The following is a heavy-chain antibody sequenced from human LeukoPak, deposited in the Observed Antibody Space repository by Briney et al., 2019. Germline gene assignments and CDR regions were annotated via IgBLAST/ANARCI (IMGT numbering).Heavy chain of an antibody. J-gene: IGHJ4*02. CDR2: INHSGST. CDR3: ASSNSQGYCSGGSCSYYFDY. V-gene: IGHV4-34*01. Sequence: PSETLSLTCAVYGGSFSGYYWSWLRQPPGMGLEWIGEINHSGSTNYNPSLKSRVTISVDTSKNQFSLKLSSVTAADTAVYYCASSNSQGYCSGGSCSYYFDYWGQGTLVTVSS. D-gene: IGHD2-15*01. CDR1: GGSFSGYY.